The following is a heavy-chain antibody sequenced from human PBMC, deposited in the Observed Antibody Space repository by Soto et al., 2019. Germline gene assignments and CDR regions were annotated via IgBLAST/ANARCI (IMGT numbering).Heavy chain of an antibody. Sequence: GGSLRLSCAASGFTFSSYAMSWVRRAPGKGLEWFSAISGGGDYTYYADSVKGRFTISRDNSKNTLFLQMNSLRADDTALYYCARGDSSGYYKSWFDPWGQGTLVTVSS. CDR1: GFTFSSYA. J-gene: IGHJ5*02. CDR2: ISGGGDYT. CDR3: ARGDSSGYYKSWFDP. D-gene: IGHD3-22*01. V-gene: IGHV3-23*01.